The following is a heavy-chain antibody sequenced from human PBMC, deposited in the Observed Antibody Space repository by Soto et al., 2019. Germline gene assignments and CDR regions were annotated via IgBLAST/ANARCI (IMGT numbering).Heavy chain of an antibody. CDR1: GFTFSSYW. V-gene: IGHV3-7*01. J-gene: IGHJ4*02. Sequence: EVQLVGPGGGLVQPGGSLRLSCAASGFTFSSYWMSWVRQAPGKGLEWVANIKQDGSEKYYVDSVKGRFTISRDNAKNSLYLQMNSLRAEDTAVYYCARGRGCSTGCHNFDYWGQGTLVTVSS. D-gene: IGHD2-2*01. CDR3: ARGRGCSTGCHNFDY. CDR2: IKQDGSEK.